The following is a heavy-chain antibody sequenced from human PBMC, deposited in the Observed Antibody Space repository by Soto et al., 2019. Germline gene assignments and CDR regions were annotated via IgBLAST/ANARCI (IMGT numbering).Heavy chain of an antibody. J-gene: IGHJ4*02. V-gene: IGHV3-23*01. CDR2: ISGSGGRQ. CDR1: GFTFSSYA. CDR3: AKGDGRVVAANLDY. Sequence: EVQLLESGGGLVQPGGSLRLSCAASGFTFSSYALTWVRQAPGKGLGWVSAISGSGGRQYYADSVKGRFTISRDNSKNTLYLQMNSLRAEDTAVYYCAKGDGRVVAANLDYWGQGTLVTVSS. D-gene: IGHD2-15*01.